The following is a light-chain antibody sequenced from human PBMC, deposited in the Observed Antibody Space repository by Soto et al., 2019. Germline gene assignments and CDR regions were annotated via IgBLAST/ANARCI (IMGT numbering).Light chain of an antibody. V-gene: IGKV1-39*01. CDR3: QQSYRTPWT. Sequence: DIQMTQSPSSLSGSVGDRVTITCRASQNISAYLNWFQQKAGKAPKLLIYAASNLQSGVPSRFGGSGSETDFTLTISSLQPEDFATYYCQQSYRTPWTFGQVTKVEIK. CDR2: AAS. J-gene: IGKJ1*01. CDR1: QNISAY.